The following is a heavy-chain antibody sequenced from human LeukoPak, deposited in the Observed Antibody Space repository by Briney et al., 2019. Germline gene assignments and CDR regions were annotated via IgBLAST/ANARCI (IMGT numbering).Heavy chain of an antibody. CDR2: ISYSGST. CDR3: ARISSSNWYNERGAFDV. CDR1: GGSFSGYY. J-gene: IGHJ3*01. Sequence: SETLSLTCAVYGGSFSGYYWSWIRQSPGKGLEWIGSISYSGSTYYNPSLKSRVTISEDTSNNQFSLKLRSVTAADTAVYYCARISSSNWYNERGAFDVWGQGTMVTVSS. D-gene: IGHD6-13*01. V-gene: IGHV4-34*01.